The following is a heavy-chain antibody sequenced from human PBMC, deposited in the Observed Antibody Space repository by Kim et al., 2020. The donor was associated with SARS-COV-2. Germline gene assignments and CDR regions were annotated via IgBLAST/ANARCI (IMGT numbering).Heavy chain of an antibody. CDR3: ARDLRIQGSGSYPCPDY. V-gene: IGHV3-21*01. J-gene: IGHJ4*02. Sequence: VKGRFTISRDNAKNSLYLQMNSLRAEDTAVYYCARDLRIQGSGSYPCPDYWGQGTLVTVSS. D-gene: IGHD3-10*01.